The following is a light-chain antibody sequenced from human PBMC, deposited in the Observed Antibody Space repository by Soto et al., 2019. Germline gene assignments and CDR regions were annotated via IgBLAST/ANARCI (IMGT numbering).Light chain of an antibody. J-gene: IGKJ1*01. CDR1: QGISNY. Sequence: DIQMTQSPSSLSASVGDRVTITCRASQGISNYLAWYQQKPGKVPKLLIDAASTWQSGVTSRFRSSGSGTDITLTISRLKPEDVATFYCQKYNSAPETFGQGTKVEIK. CDR3: QKYNSAPET. CDR2: AAS. V-gene: IGKV1-27*01.